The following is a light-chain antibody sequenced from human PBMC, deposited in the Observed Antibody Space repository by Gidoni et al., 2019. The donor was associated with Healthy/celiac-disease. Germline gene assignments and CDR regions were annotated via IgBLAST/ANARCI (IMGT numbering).Light chain of an antibody. CDR1: SSNIGSNP. Sequence: QSVLTHPPSVSGTPGPRVSISCSGSSSNIGSNPVSWYHHLPGTAPKLLIYNDHQRPSGVPDRFAGSKSGTSASLAISGLQSEDEADYSCAAWDDSLNGVVFGGGTKLTVL. V-gene: IGLV1-44*01. CDR3: AAWDDSLNGVV. J-gene: IGLJ2*01. CDR2: NDH.